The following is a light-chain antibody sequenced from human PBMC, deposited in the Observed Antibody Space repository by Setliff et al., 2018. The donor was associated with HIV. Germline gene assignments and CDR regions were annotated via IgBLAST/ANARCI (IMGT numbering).Light chain of an antibody. Sequence: QAVVTQEPSLTVSPGGTVTLTCGSITGTVTSGHYPYWFQQKPGQAPRTLIYDTSNKHSWTPVRFSGSLLGGKAALTLSGAQPEDEAAYFCFLTYSGARRVFGGGTKVTV. CDR3: FLTYSGARRV. J-gene: IGLJ3*02. CDR2: DTS. V-gene: IGLV7-46*01. CDR1: TGTVTSGHY.